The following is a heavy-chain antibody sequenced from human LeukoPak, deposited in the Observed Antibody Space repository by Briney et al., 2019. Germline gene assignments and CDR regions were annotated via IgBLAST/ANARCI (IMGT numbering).Heavy chain of an antibody. CDR3: ASNYYGSGSLDY. CDR2: IYYSGST. V-gene: IGHV4-59*08. J-gene: IGHJ4*02. D-gene: IGHD3-10*01. CDR1: GGSISSYY. Sequence: SETLSLACTVSGGSISSYYWSWIRQPPGKGLEWIGYIYYSGSTNYNPSLKSRVTISVDTSKNQFSLKLSSVTAADTAVYYCASNYYGSGSLDYWGQGNLVTVSS.